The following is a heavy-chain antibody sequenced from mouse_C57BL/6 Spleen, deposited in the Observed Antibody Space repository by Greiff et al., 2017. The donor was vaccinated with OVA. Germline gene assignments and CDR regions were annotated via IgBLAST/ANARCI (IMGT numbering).Heavy chain of an antibody. V-gene: IGHV1-64*01. CDR2: IHPNSGST. J-gene: IGHJ2*01. CDR3: ARDLLWLRRDY. CDR1: GYTFTSYW. D-gene: IGHD2-2*01. Sequence: VQLQQPGAALVKPGASVKLSCKASGYTFTSYWMHWVKQRPGQGLEWIGMIHPNSGSTNYNEKLKSKATLTVDKSSSTAYMQLSSLTSEDTAVYYCARDLLWLRRDYWGQGTTLTVSS.